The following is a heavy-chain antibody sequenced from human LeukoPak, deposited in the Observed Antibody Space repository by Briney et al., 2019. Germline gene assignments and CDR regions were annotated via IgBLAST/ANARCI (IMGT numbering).Heavy chain of an antibody. CDR1: GDSFGTYG. V-gene: IGHV1-69*05. Sequence: SVKVSCKASGDSFGTYGITWVRQAPGEGLEWMGGFNPIFGSAQYAQKLQGRVTITMDVSARTVYMELSSLRSEDTTIYYCARDFGSGVFDPWGQGTLVTVSS. D-gene: IGHD3-10*01. CDR3: ARDFGSGVFDP. J-gene: IGHJ5*02. CDR2: FNPIFGSA.